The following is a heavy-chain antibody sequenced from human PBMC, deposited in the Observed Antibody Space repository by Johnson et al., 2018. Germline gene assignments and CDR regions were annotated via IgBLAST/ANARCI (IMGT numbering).Heavy chain of an antibody. CDR1: GFTFSDYY. Sequence: QVQLVESGGGLVKXGGSLRLXCAASGFTFSDYYMSWIRQAPGKGLEWVSYIRSSGSTIYYADPVKGRFTISRANSTNTLYLQMTSLRAENTAVYYCAKERGGYYSENAFDIWGQGTMVTVSS. CDR3: AKERGGYYSENAFDI. D-gene: IGHD1-26*01. J-gene: IGHJ3*02. V-gene: IGHV3-11*01. CDR2: IRSSGSTI.